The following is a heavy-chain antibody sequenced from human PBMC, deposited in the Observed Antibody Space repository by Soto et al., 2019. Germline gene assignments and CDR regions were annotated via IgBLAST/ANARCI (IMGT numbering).Heavy chain of an antibody. J-gene: IGHJ6*02. V-gene: IGHV1-69*05. CDR1: GCTFIGYA. CDR3: ARPSDNNYYYIGDMDV. D-gene: IGHD3-16*01. CDR2: IIPIFGRA. Sequence: SVKVSCKASGCTFIGYAISWVRQAPGQGLEWMGWIIPIFGRANYAQKFQGRVTITTDESMSTAYMELSSLRSEDTAVYYCARPSDNNYYYIGDMDVWGQGTMVTVSS.